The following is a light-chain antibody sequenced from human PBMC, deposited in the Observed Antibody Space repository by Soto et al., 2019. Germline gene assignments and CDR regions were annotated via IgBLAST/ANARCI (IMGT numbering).Light chain of an antibody. V-gene: IGLV2-14*01. J-gene: IGLJ2*01. CDR3: SSSTSSSTVV. CDR1: SSDVGGYNY. CDR2: DVS. Sequence: QSALTQPASVSGSPGQSITISCTGTSSDVGGYNYVSWYQQHPGKAPKLMIYDVSNRPSGVSNRFSGSKSGNTASLTISGLPAEDEADYYCSSSTSSSTVVFGGGTQLTVL.